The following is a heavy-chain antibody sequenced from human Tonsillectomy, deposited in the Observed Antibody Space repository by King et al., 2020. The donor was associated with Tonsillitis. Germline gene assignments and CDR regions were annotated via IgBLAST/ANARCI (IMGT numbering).Heavy chain of an antibody. Sequence: VQLVESGGGLVQPGGSLRLSCAASGFTFSSYEMNWVRQAPGKGLEWVSYISSSGSTIYYADSVKGRFTISRDNAKNSLYLQMNSLRAEDTAVYYCASTVTTPNALDVWGEGTTGTLSS. CDR3: ASTVTTPNALDV. CDR2: ISSSGSTI. V-gene: IGHV3-48*03. J-gene: IGHJ6*04. D-gene: IGHD4-17*01. CDR1: GFTFSSYE.